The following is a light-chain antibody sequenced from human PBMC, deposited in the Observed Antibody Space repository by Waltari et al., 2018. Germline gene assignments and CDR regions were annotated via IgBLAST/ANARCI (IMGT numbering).Light chain of an antibody. Sequence: SYELTQPPSVSVSPGQTVSITCSGDELGEKYVCWYQQKPGQSPMVVIYEDSLRPSVIPGRFSGSNSGNTATLTISGTQAMDEADYYCQAWDSDSVVFGGGTKLTVL. V-gene: IGLV3-1*01. J-gene: IGLJ2*01. CDR2: EDS. CDR1: ELGEKY. CDR3: QAWDSDSVV.